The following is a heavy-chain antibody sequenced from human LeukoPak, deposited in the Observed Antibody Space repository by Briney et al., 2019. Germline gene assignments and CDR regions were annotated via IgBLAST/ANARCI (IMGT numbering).Heavy chain of an antibody. CDR2: IKSKTDGGTT. Sequence: GGSLRLSCAASGFTFSNAWMSWVRQAPGKGLEWVGRIKSKTDGGTTDYAAPVKGRFTISRDDSKNTLYLQMNSLKTEDTAVYYCTTDFESPEMDSQIPIAVAGTGNFEYFQHWGQGTLVTVSS. D-gene: IGHD6-19*01. V-gene: IGHV3-15*01. CDR1: GFTFSNAW. J-gene: IGHJ1*01. CDR3: TTDFESPEMDSQIPIAVAGTGNFEYFQH.